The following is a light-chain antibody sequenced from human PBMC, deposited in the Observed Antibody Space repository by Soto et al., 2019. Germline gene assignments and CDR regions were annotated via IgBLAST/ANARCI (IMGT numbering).Light chain of an antibody. CDR2: DVS. Sequence: QSALTQPASVSGSPGQSITISCTGTSSDVGGYNFVSWYQQHPGKAPKLMIYDVSNRPSGVSNRFSGSKSANTASLTISDLQAEDEADYYCSSYTSSSTLVFGTGTKGPS. CDR3: SSYTSSSTLV. J-gene: IGLJ1*01. V-gene: IGLV2-14*01. CDR1: SSDVGGYNF.